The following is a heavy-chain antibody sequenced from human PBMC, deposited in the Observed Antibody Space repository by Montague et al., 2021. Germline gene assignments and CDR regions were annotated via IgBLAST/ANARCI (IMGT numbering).Heavy chain of an antibody. CDR1: VDSFTDYY. D-gene: IGHD2-21*01. V-gene: IGHV4-34*01. Sequence: SETLSLTCDISVDSFTDYYWGWISQPPAKGLEWIGENNYRGTTKSNPSPKNRVSTSLDTSKSKLSLIIQSVTAADAAAYYWVAIKWECQTGNYFEQWGPGSLVSVSS. J-gene: IGHJ4*02. CDR3: VAIKWECQTGNYFEQ. CDR2: NNYRGTT.